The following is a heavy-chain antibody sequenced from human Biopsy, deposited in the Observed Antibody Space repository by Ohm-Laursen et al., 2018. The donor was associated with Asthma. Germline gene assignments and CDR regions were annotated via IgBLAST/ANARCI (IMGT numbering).Heavy chain of an antibody. CDR2: FFHTGST. Sequence: PGTLSLTCTVSGGSINSSTWWSWVRQPPGKGLEWIGEFFHTGSTNYNPSLKSRITMSVDTPKNRMFLELTSVTAADTAIYYCVRAVRNEQWLAPFDYWGQGKPVTVSS. V-gene: IGHV4-4*03. CDR1: GGSINSSTW. J-gene: IGHJ4*02. D-gene: IGHD6-19*01. CDR3: VRAVRNEQWLAPFDY.